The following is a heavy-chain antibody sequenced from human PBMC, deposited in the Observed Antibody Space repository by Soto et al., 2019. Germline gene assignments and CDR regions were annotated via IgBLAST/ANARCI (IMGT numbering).Heavy chain of an antibody. J-gene: IGHJ4*02. V-gene: IGHV4-4*02. CDR3: ARDAAVPGESDRFDY. Sequence: PSETLSLTCAVSGDSVTSNVWWSWVRQPPGKGLEWIGEAYHNGLTDYNPSLKSRVTMSVDTSKNEFSLKLTSLTAADTAIYYCARDAAVPGESDRFDYWGQGTRVTVSS. D-gene: IGHD6-19*01. CDR2: AYHNGLT. CDR1: GDSVTSNVW.